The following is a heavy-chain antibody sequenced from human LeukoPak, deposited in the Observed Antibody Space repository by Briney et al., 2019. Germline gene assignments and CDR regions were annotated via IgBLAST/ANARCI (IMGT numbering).Heavy chain of an antibody. V-gene: IGHV4-39*02. CDR3: ARDIPYAFDI. J-gene: IGHJ3*02. CDR2: IYYSGST. D-gene: IGHD2-2*01. Sequence: SETLSLTCTVSGGSISSSSYYWGWIRQPPGKGLEWIGSIYYSGSTYYNPSLKSRVTISVDTSKNQFSLKLSSVTAADTAVYYCARDIPYAFDIWGQGTMVTVSS. CDR1: GGSISSSSYY.